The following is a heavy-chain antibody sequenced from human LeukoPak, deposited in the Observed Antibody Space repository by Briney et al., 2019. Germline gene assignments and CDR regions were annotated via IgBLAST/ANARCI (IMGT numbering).Heavy chain of an antibody. CDR1: GGSISSSNW. CDR3: ARHRRIQLWLLLHNWFDP. J-gene: IGHJ5*02. CDR2: IFHTGTT. V-gene: IGHV4-4*02. D-gene: IGHD5-18*01. Sequence: TSETLSLTCAVSGGSISSSNWWSWVRQPPGKGLEWIGRIFHTGTTDYKTSLKGRVTISVDTSKNQFSLKLSSVTAADTAVYYCARHRRIQLWLLLHNWFDPWGQGTLVTVSS.